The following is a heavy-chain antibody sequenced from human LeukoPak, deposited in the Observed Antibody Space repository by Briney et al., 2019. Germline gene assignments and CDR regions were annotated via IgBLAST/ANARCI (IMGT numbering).Heavy chain of an antibody. CDR3: ARDYTIAVGTTTYLQH. CDR2: INTNTGNT. Sequence: ASVKVSCKASGYIFIVYALIWVRQAPGQGLELMGWINTNTGNTTYAQGFTGRFVFSLDTSVSTAYLQISSLKAEDTAVYYCARDYTIAVGTTTYLQHWGQGDLVTVSS. V-gene: IGHV7-4-1*02. J-gene: IGHJ1*01. D-gene: IGHD1-14*01. CDR1: GYIFIVYA.